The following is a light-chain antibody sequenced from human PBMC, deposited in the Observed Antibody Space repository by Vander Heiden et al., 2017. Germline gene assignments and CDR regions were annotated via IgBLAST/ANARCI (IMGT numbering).Light chain of an antibody. CDR3: QKHNSDPPWT. Sequence: DIQMTQSPSSLSASVGDRVTITCRANQGISNYLAWYQQKPGKGPKLLIYAASTLQAGVPSRFSGSGYGKDFTLTISSRQPEDVATYYCQKHNSDPPWTFGQGTKVEIK. CDR2: AAS. CDR1: QGISNY. V-gene: IGKV1-27*01. J-gene: IGKJ1*01.